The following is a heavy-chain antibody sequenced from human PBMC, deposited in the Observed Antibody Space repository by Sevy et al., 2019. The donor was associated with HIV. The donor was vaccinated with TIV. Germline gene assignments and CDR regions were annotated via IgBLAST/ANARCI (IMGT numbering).Heavy chain of an antibody. CDR3: ARPDLSGWYFDF. J-gene: IGHJ4*01. V-gene: IGHV3-48*01. CDR1: GFTFSSYS. Sequence: GESLRLSCVASGFTFSSYSMNWVRQAPGKGLEWVSYISSSSDSSRTLYYADSVKGRFSISRDNAKNSVHLQMTSLRVEDTAVYYCARPDLSGWYFDFWGHGTLVTVSS. CDR2: ISSSSDSSRTL. D-gene: IGHD6-19*01.